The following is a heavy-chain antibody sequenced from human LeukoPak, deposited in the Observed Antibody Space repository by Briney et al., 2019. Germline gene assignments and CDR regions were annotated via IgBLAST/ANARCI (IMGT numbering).Heavy chain of an antibody. CDR3: ARDPPSYSSSWYGENY. V-gene: IGHV3-48*03. CDR1: GFTFSSYE. D-gene: IGHD6-13*01. J-gene: IGHJ4*02. CDR2: ISSSGSTI. Sequence: PGGSLRLSCAASGFTFSSYEMNWVRQAPGKGLEWVSYISSSGSTIYYADSVKGRFTISRDNAKDSLYLQMNGLRAEDTAVYYCARDPPSYSSSWYGENYWGQGTLVTVSS.